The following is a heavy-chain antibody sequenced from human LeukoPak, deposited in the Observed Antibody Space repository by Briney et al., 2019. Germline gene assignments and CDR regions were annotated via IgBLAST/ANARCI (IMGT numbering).Heavy chain of an antibody. CDR2: MNPKTGNT. D-gene: IGHD2-2*01. CDR1: GYTYSSYD. CDR3: TRGLPRDGLVVIAAANEY. J-gene: IGHJ4*02. Sequence: GASVKVSCKASGYTYSSYDINWMRQAAGQGLEWLGWMNPKTGNTGFSQKFQGRVTITRDTSISTAYMELSRLTSEDTGVYYCTRGLPRDGLVVIAAANEYWGQGSLVTVSS. V-gene: IGHV1-8*03.